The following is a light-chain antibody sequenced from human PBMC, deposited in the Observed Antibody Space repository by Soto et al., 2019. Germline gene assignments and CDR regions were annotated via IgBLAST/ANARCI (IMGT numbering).Light chain of an antibody. CDR2: GAS. CDR1: QNVNSN. CDR3: QQYGSSLGVT. J-gene: IGKJ4*01. Sequence: EIVMTQSPATLSVSPGERATLSCRASQNVNSNLAWYQQKPGQAPRLLIYGASTRATGIPARFSGSGSGTDFTLTISRLEPEDFAVYYCQQYGSSLGVTFGGGTKVEIK. V-gene: IGKV3-15*01.